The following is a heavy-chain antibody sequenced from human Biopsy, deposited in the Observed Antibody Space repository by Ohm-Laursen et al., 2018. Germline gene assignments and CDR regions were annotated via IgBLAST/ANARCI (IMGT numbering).Heavy chain of an antibody. CDR2: IKSKSDGKAT. Sequence: SLRLSCTASGFTFTHAWMSWVRQGPGKGLEWPGRIKSKSDGKATDYAAAVQGRFAISRDDSTNTFYLQMNSLKSEDTGVFYCTVDPGRGFHWGQGTLVTVSS. CDR1: GFTFTHAW. V-gene: IGHV3-15*01. D-gene: IGHD5-12*01. J-gene: IGHJ4*02. CDR3: TVDPGRGFH.